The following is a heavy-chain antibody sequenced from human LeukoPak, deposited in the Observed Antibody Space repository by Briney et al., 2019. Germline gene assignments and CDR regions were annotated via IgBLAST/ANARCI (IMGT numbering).Heavy chain of an antibody. CDR1: GGSITSNY. D-gene: IGHD5/OR15-5a*01. J-gene: IGHJ6*02. CDR3: AREVSPSDHYYYYGVDV. V-gene: IGHV4-59*01. Sequence: PSETLSLTCTVSGGSITSNYWSWIRQPPGKGLEWIGYAYYNGRANYNPSLKGRVTISVDTSKNQFSLNLSSVTAADTAVYYCAREVSPSDHYYYYGVDVWGRGTTVTVFS. CDR2: AYYNGRA.